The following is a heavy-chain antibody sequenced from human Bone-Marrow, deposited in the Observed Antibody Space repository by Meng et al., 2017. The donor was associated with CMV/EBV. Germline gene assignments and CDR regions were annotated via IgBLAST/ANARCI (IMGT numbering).Heavy chain of an antibody. CDR3: ARDQAAVRFLEWLLPFDP. V-gene: IGHV1-46*01. CDR1: GYTFTGYY. CDR2: INPSGGST. Sequence: ASVKVSCKASGYTFTGYYMHWVRQAPGQGLEWMGIINPSGGSTSYAQKFQGRVTMTRDTSTSTVYMELSSLRSEDTAVYYCARDQAAVRFLEWLLPFDPWGQGTLVTVSS. D-gene: IGHD3-3*01. J-gene: IGHJ5*02.